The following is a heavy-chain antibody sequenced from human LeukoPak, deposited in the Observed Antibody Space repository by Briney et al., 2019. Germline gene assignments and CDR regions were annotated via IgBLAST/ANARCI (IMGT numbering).Heavy chain of an antibody. J-gene: IGHJ6*03. CDR1: GGSISSSGYF. D-gene: IGHD3-10*01. V-gene: IGHV4-61*08. CDR3: ARDADYYGSGSYYPSYMDV. CDR2: IYYSGST. Sequence: PSETLSLTCTVSGGSISSSGYFWSWIRQPPGKGLEWIGYIYYSGSTNYNPSLKSRVTISVDTSKNQFSLKLSSVTAADTAVYYCARDADYYGSGSYYPSYMDVWGKGTTVTVSS.